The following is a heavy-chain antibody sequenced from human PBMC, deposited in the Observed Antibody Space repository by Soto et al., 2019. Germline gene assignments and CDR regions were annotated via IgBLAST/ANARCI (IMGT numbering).Heavy chain of an antibody. D-gene: IGHD6-13*01. CDR1: AFIPSPYR. CDR2: IWYDGSNK. Sequence: ARFLRLPSAASAFIPSPYRMHLVRLAPGKVMEWVGVIWYDGSNKYYADSVKGRFTISRDNSKNTLYLQRSSRRAEDTAVYYCSRFPGMKRRRSVAPIVYRGQGPLGPRSS. V-gene: IGHV3-33*01. CDR3: SRFPGMKRRRSVAPIVY. J-gene: IGHJ4*02.